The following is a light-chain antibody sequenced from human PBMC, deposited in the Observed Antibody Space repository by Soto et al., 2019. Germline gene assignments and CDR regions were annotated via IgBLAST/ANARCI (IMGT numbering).Light chain of an antibody. J-gene: IGLJ2*01. Sequence: QSVLTQPPSASGTPGQRVTISCSGSSSNIGSSYVYWYQQLPGTAPKLVIFRNNQRPSGVPDRFSGSNSGTSASLAISGLRSEDEADYYCAGWDASLSGHVVFGGGTKLTVL. V-gene: IGLV1-47*01. CDR1: SSNIGSSY. CDR3: AGWDASLSGHVV. CDR2: RNN.